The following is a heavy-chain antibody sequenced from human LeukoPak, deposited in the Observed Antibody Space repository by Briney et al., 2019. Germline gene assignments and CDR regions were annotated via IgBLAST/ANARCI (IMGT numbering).Heavy chain of an antibody. CDR1: GFTFGSYG. Sequence: PGGSLRLSCAASGFTFGSYGMHWVRQAPGKGLEWVAVISYDGSNKYYADSVKGRFTISRDNSKNTLYLQMNSLRAEDTAVYYCAKLYSSGSHDDYWGQGTLVTVSS. CDR3: AKLYSSGSHDDY. D-gene: IGHD6-19*01. J-gene: IGHJ4*02. V-gene: IGHV3-30*18. CDR2: ISYDGSNK.